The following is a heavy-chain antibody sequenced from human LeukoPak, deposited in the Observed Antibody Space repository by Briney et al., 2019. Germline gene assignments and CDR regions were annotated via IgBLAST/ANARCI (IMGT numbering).Heavy chain of an antibody. CDR2: ISRSSNYI. V-gene: IGHV3-21*01. J-gene: IGHJ4*02. D-gene: IGHD3-10*01. Sequence: PGGSLRLSCAASGFTFSSYSMDWVRQAPGKGLEWVSSISRSSNYIYYADSVKGRFTISRDNAKNSLYLQMSSLRAEDTAVYYCARALPLDYWGQGTLVTVSS. CDR3: ARALPLDY. CDR1: GFTFSSYS.